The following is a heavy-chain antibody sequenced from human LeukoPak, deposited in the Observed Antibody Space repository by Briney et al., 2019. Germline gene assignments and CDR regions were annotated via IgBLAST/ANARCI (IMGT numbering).Heavy chain of an antibody. Sequence: GGSLRLSCAASGFTFDDYAMHWVRQAPGKGLEWVSGISWNSGSIGYADSVKGRFTISRDNAKNSLYLQMNSLRAEDTAVYYCARDMTDTAMTKASYYFDYWGQGTLVTVSS. V-gene: IGHV3-9*01. CDR3: ARDMTDTAMTKASYYFDY. D-gene: IGHD5-18*01. J-gene: IGHJ4*02. CDR1: GFTFDDYA. CDR2: ISWNSGSI.